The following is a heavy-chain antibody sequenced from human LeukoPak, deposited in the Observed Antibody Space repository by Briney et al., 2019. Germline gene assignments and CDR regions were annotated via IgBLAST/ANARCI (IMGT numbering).Heavy chain of an antibody. J-gene: IGHJ4*02. CDR1: GYTFTSYY. D-gene: IGHD1-26*01. CDR3: ARDLYSGSYLDY. CDR2: INPSGGST. V-gene: IGHV1-46*01. Sequence: ASVKVSCKASGYTFTSYYMHWVRQAPGQGLEWMGIINPSGGSTSYAQKFQGRVTMTRNMSTSTVYMELSSLRSEDTAVYYCARDLYSGSYLDYWGQGTLVTVSS.